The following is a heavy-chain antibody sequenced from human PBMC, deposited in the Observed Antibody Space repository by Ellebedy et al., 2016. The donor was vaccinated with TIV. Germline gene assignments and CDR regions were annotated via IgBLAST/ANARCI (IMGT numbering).Heavy chain of an antibody. CDR3: ARGRGSSWYRSSLDY. Sequence: MPSETLSLTCTVSGGSISSYYWSWIRQPPGKGLEWIGYIYYSGSTNYNPSLKSRVTISVDTSKNQFSLKLSSVTAADTAVYYCARGRGSSWYRSSLDYWGQGTLVTVSS. J-gene: IGHJ4*02. CDR2: IYYSGST. V-gene: IGHV4-59*12. D-gene: IGHD6-13*01. CDR1: GGSISSYY.